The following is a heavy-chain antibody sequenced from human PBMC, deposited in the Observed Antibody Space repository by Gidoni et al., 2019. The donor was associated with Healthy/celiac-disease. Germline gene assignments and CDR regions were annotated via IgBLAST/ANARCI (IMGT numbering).Heavy chain of an antibody. Sequence: QLQLPQCDAGLLKLSETLSLICAVYGGSFSGYYWSWFSLSPGKGLEWIGEINHSGSTNYNPSLKNRVTRSVDTSKNQFSLKLSSVTAADTAVDYCARVRWNPTYYYYYGMDVWGQGTTVTVSS. D-gene: IGHD1-1*01. CDR2: INHSGST. CDR1: GGSFSGYY. V-gene: IGHV4-34*01. J-gene: IGHJ6*02. CDR3: ARVRWNPTYYYYYGMDV.